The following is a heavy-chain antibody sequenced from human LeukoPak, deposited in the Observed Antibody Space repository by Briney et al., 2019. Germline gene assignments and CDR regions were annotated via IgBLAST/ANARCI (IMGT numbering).Heavy chain of an antibody. CDR3: AKDRDGGNFYFDY. CDR1: GFTFSSYA. V-gene: IGHV3-30*02. D-gene: IGHD4-23*01. CDR2: IRSDGRDT. J-gene: IGHJ4*02. Sequence: GGSLRLSCAASGFTFSSYAMHWVRQAPGKGLEWVSFIRSDGRDTDYADSVKGRLTISRDNSRNTLYVQMNSLRDEDTAIYYCAKDRDGGNFYFDYWGQGILVTVSS.